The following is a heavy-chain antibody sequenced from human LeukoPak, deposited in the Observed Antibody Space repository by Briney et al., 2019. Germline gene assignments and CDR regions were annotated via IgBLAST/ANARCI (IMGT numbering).Heavy chain of an antibody. CDR2: IKQDGSEK. CDR3: ARAQPSSSWTAFDI. Sequence: GGSLRLSCAASGFTFSSYWMSWVRQAPGKGLEWVANIKQDGSEKYYVDSVKGRFTISRDNAKNSLSLQMNSLRADDTAVYYCARAQPSSSWTAFDIWGQGTMVTVSS. V-gene: IGHV3-7*02. J-gene: IGHJ3*02. D-gene: IGHD6-13*01. CDR1: GFTFSSYW.